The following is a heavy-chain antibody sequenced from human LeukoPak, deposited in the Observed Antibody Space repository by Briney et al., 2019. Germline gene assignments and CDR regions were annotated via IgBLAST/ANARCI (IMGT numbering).Heavy chain of an antibody. D-gene: IGHD6-13*01. Sequence: PSETLSLTCTVSGGSISSSSYYWGWIRQPPGKGLEWIGSIYYSGSTYYNPSLKSRVTISVDTSKNQFSLKLSSVTAADTAVYYCARDPYSSSWRFDYWGQGTLVTVSS. CDR2: IYYSGST. V-gene: IGHV4-39*07. CDR1: GGSISSSSYY. CDR3: ARDPYSSSWRFDY. J-gene: IGHJ4*02.